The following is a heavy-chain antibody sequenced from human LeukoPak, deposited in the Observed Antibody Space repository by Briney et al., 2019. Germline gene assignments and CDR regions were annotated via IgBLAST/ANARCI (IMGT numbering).Heavy chain of an antibody. V-gene: IGHV1-8*03. D-gene: IGHD2-21*02. J-gene: IGHJ6*02. CDR1: GYTFTSYD. CDR2: MNPNSGNT. CDR3: AKILENCGGDCRHNYYNMDV. Sequence: EASVKVSCKASGYTFTSYDINWVRQATGQGLEWMGWMNPNSGNTGYAQKFQGRVTITRNTSISTAYMELSSLRSEDTAVYYCAKILENCGGDCRHNYYNMDVWGQGTTVTVSS.